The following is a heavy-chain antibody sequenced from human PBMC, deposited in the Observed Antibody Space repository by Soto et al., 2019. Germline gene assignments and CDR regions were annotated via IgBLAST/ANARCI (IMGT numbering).Heavy chain of an antibody. D-gene: IGHD2-21*01. CDR3: ERGGGIASKSNWCDT. CDR2: IYYSGST. Sequence: PSETLSLTCTVSGGSVSSSDYYWSWIRQPPGKGLEWIGYIYYSGSTNYNPSLKSRVTISVDTSKNQFSLKLSSVTAADTAVYCCERGGGIASKSNWCDTWGQGSRVT. CDR1: GGSVSSSDYY. V-gene: IGHV4-61*08. J-gene: IGHJ5*02.